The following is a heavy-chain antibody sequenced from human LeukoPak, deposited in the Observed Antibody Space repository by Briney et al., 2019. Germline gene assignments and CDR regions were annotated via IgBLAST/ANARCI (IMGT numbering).Heavy chain of an antibody. CDR3: ARGLRLVRGAHNGMDV. V-gene: IGHV4-34*01. J-gene: IGHJ6*04. CDR1: GGSFSGYY. Sequence: SETLSLTCAVYGGSFSGYYWSWIRQPPGKGLEWIGEINHSGSTNYNPSLKSRVTISVDTSKNQFSLKLSSVTAADTAVYYCARGLRLVRGAHNGMDVWGKGTAVTVSS. D-gene: IGHD3-10*01. CDR2: INHSGST.